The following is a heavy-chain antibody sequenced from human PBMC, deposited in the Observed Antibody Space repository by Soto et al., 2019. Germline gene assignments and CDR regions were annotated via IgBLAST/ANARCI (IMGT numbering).Heavy chain of an antibody. V-gene: IGHV1-69*13. CDR1: GGTFSSYA. J-gene: IGHJ6*02. Sequence: VASVKVSCKASGGTFSSYAISWVRQAPGQGLEWMGGIIPIFGTANYAQKFQGRVTITADESTSTAYMELSSLRSEDTAVYYCARSPGYCSGGSCYSRYYYYGMDVWGQGTTVTVSS. CDR3: ARSPGYCSGGSCYSRYYYYGMDV. D-gene: IGHD2-15*01. CDR2: IIPIFGTA.